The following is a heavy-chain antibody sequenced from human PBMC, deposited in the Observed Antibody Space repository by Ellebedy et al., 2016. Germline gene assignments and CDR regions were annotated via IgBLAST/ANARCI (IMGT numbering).Heavy chain of an antibody. Sequence: SGPTLVKPTQTLTLTCTFSGFSLSTSGMCVSWIRQPPGKALEWLALIDWDDDKYYSTSLKTRLTISKDTSKNQVVLTMTNMDPVDTATYYCARIPPPYYYGSGSYYRGYGMDVWGQGTTVTVSS. J-gene: IGHJ6*02. CDR3: ARIPPPYYYGSGSYYRGYGMDV. CDR1: GFSLSTSGMC. CDR2: IDWDDDK. D-gene: IGHD3-10*01. V-gene: IGHV2-70*01.